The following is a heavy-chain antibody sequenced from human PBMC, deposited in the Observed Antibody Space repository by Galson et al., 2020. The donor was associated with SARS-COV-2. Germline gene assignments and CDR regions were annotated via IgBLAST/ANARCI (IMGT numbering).Heavy chain of an antibody. CDR1: GFTFSSHD. CDR2: ISFDGESQ. V-gene: IGHV3-30*03. J-gene: IGHJ4*02. D-gene: IGHD3-10*01. CDR3: ASDSRPVNLRAGAAIDD. Sequence: GGSLRLSCAASGFTFSSHDMHWVRQAPAKGLEWVAVISFDGESQYYGDSVKGRFTISRDNSNKIVYFQMNGLRPEDTAREYCASDSRPVNLRAGAAIDDWGRGTLVTVSS.